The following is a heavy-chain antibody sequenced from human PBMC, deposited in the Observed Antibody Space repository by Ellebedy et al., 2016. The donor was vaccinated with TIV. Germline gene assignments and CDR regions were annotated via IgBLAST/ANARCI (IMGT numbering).Heavy chain of an antibody. CDR1: GFALSSHA. Sequence: GESLKISCAASGFALSSHAMSWVRQAPGKALEWVSTISGDDGKTYSADSAKGRFTISRDNSKNTLSLQMNNLRAEDSAVFYCARGAGETYYYYKYYMDVWGKGTTVTVS. CDR2: ISGDDGKT. J-gene: IGHJ6*03. V-gene: IGHV3-23*01. CDR3: ARGAGETYYYYKYYMDV. D-gene: IGHD6-19*01.